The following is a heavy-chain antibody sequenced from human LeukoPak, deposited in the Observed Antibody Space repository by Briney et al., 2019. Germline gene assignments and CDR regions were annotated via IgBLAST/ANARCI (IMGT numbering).Heavy chain of an antibody. CDR1: AFTFRGYV. Sequence: GGSLRLSCAASAFTFRGYVIHWVRQAPGKGLEWVAVISYDGSNKYYADSVKGRFTISRDNSKNTLSLQMNSLRAEDTAVYYCARDRSLSSFGELFLWGQGTLVTVSS. CDR3: ARDRSLSSFGELFL. V-gene: IGHV3-30*01. J-gene: IGHJ4*02. CDR2: ISYDGSNK. D-gene: IGHD3-10*01.